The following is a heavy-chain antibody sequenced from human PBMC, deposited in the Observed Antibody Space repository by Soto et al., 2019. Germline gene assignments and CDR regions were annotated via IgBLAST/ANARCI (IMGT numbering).Heavy chain of an antibody. Sequence: QVQLQQSGPGLLKPSETLSLTCTVSGGSISSPXYNWGWVRQPPGKGPEWIGSFFYGGRTHYSPSLESRLSISVDTARSQVSLILTSVTAADTAVYYCATVASTHFDSWGQGALVVVSS. CDR1: GGSISSPXYN. V-gene: IGHV4-39*01. CDR3: ATVASTHFDS. D-gene: IGHD1-1*01. J-gene: IGHJ4*02. CDR2: FFYGGRT.